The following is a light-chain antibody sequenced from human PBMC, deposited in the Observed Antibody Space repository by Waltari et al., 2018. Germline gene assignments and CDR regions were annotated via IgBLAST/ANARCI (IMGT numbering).Light chain of an antibody. Sequence: QSALTQPRSVSGSPGQSVTIACTGTNSDVGGYKYVPWYQHPPGKAPKLMIYDVGKRPSGVPDRFSGSKSGNTASLTISGLQAEDEGDYYCCSYAGSYTTSVVFGGGTRLTVL. J-gene: IGLJ2*01. V-gene: IGLV2-11*01. CDR3: CSYAGSYTTSVV. CDR2: DVG. CDR1: NSDVGGYKY.